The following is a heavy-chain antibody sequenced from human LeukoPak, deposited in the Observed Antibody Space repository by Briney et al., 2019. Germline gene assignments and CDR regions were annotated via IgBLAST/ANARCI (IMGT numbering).Heavy chain of an antibody. Sequence: GESLRLSCAASGFTFSSYGMHWVRQAPGKGLEWVAVIWYDGSNKYYADSVKGRFTISRDNSKNTLYLQMNSLRAEDTAVYYCARVRGYSYGYYDRWGQGTLVTVSS. CDR2: IWYDGSNK. CDR1: GFTFSSYG. D-gene: IGHD5-18*01. V-gene: IGHV3-33*01. J-gene: IGHJ4*02. CDR3: ARVRGYSYGYYDR.